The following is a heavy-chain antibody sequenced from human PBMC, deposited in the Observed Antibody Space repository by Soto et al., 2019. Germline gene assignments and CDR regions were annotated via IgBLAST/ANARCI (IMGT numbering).Heavy chain of an antibody. D-gene: IGHD2-2*01. Sequence: QVQLQESGPGLVKPSETLSLTCTVSGGSVSSGSYYWSWIRQPPGKGLEWIGYIYYSGSTNYNPSHKSRVTISVDTSKNQFSLKLSSVTAADTAVYYCARGAIRDYCSSTSCFPYGMDVWGQGTTVTVSS. CDR1: GGSVSSGSYY. V-gene: IGHV4-61*01. CDR2: IYYSGST. J-gene: IGHJ6*02. CDR3: ARGAIRDYCSSTSCFPYGMDV.